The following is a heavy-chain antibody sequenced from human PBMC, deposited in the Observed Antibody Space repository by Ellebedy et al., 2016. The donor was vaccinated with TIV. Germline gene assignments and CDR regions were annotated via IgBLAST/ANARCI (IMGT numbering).Heavy chain of an antibody. D-gene: IGHD3-22*01. CDR2: ISAYNGNT. V-gene: IGHV1-18*01. CDR1: GGTCTSYG. Sequence: AASVKVSCNASGGTCTSYGISWVRQAPGQGLEWMGWISAYNGNTNYAQKLQGRVTMTTDTSTSTAYMELRSLRSDDTAVYYCARGIPNYYDSSGYFDYWGQGTLVTVSS. CDR3: ARGIPNYYDSSGYFDY. J-gene: IGHJ4*02.